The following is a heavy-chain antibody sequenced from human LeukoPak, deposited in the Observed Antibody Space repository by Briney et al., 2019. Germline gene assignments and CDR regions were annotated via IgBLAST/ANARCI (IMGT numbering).Heavy chain of an antibody. CDR1: GFTFSSYG. D-gene: IGHD2-15*01. J-gene: IGHJ4*02. CDR3: AKEPSYCSGGSCYYGEGYFDY. V-gene: IGHV3-33*06. CDR2: IWYDGSNK. Sequence: PGRSLRLSCAASGFTFSSYGMHWVRQAPGKGLEWVAVIWYDGSNKYYADSVKGRFTISRDNSKNTLYLQMNSLRAEDAAVYYCAKEPSYCSGGSCYYGEGYFDYWGQGTLVTVSS.